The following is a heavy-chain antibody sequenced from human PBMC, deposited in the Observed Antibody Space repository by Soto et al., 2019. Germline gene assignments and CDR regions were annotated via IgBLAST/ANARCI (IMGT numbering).Heavy chain of an antibody. CDR2: INPNSGGT. J-gene: IGHJ4*02. D-gene: IGHD3-16*02. CDR3: ARDHAYDYVWGSYRYRSDY. V-gene: IGHV1-2*04. Sequence: ASVKVSCKASGYTFTGYYMHWVRQAPGQGLEWMGWINPNSGGTDYAQKFQGWVTMTRDTSISTAYMELRSLRSDDTAVYYCARDHAYDYVWGSYRYRSDYWGQGTLVTVSS. CDR1: GYTFTGYY.